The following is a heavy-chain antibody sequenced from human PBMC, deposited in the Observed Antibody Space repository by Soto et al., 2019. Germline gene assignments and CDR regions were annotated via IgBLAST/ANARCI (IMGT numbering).Heavy chain of an antibody. Sequence: PGGSLRLSCAASGFTVSSNYMSWVRQAPGKGLEWVSVIYSGGSTYYADSVKGRFTISRDNSKNTLYLQMNSLRAEDTAVYYCARAAGFGSSWSYYYYGMDVWGQGTTVTVSS. CDR2: IYSGGST. J-gene: IGHJ6*02. V-gene: IGHV3-53*01. D-gene: IGHD6-13*01. CDR1: GFTVSSNY. CDR3: ARAAGFGSSWSYYYYGMDV.